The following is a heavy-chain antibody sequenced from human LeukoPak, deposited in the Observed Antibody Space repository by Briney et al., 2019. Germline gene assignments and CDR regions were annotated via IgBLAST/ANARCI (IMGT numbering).Heavy chain of an antibody. V-gene: IGHV4-39*07. CDR1: GGSISSSSYY. CDR2: IYYSGST. J-gene: IGHJ3*02. CDR3: ARELHCTNGVCYIAFDI. Sequence: PSETLSLTCTVSGGSISSSSYYWGRIRQPPGKGLEWIGSIYYSGSTYYNPSLKSRVTISVDTSKNQFSLKLSSVTAADTAVYYCARELHCTNGVCYIAFDIWGQGTMVTVSS. D-gene: IGHD2-8*01.